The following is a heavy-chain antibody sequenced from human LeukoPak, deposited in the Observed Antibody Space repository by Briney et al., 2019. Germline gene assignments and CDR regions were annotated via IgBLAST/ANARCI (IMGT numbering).Heavy chain of an antibody. J-gene: IGHJ4*02. CDR1: GFTFSSYS. D-gene: IGHD3-9*01. V-gene: IGHV3-21*01. Sequence: GGSLRLSCAASGFTFSSYSMNWVRQAPGKGLEWLSSIAGGGGYIYYADSVKGRFTISRDNAKNSLYLQMNSLRAEDTAVYYCAKFRLSNYDILTGYYYYSDSWGQGTLVTVSS. CDR2: IAGGGGYI. CDR3: AKFRLSNYDILTGYYYYSDS.